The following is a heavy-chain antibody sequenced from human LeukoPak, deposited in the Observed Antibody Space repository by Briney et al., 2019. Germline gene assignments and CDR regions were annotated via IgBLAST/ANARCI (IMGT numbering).Heavy chain of an antibody. CDR1: GFTFSSYW. J-gene: IGHJ6*03. Sequence: GGSLRLSCAASGFTFSSYWMSWVRQAPGKGLEWVANIKQDGSEKYYVDSVKGRFTISRDNAKNSLYLQMNSLRAEDTAVYYCVRDGYDGSGYYYEGNYYYYMDVWGKGTTVTISS. D-gene: IGHD3-22*01. CDR3: VRDGYDGSGYYYEGNYYYYMDV. V-gene: IGHV3-7*01. CDR2: IKQDGSEK.